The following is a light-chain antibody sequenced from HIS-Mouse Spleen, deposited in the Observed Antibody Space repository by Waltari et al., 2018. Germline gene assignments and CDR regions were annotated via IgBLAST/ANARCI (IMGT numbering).Light chain of an antibody. CDR2: DVS. CDR1: SSDVGGYNY. V-gene: IGLV2-14*03. J-gene: IGLJ3*02. Sequence: QSALTQPASVSGSPGQSITISCTGTSSDVGGYNYVSWYQQHPGKAPKLMIYDVSNRPSGVSNRCSGSKSGNTASLTSSGLQAEDEADYYCSSYTSSSTRVFGGGTKLTVL. CDR3: SSYTSSSTRV.